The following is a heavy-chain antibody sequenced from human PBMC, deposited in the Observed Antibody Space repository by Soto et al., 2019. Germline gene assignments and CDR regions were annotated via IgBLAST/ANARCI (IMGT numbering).Heavy chain of an antibody. CDR1: GGTFSSYA. CDR3: ARGRSSGSYEAFDY. Sequence: QVQLVQSGAEVKKPGSSVKVSCKASGGTFSSYAISWVRQAPGQGLEWMGGIIPIFGTANYAQKFQGRVTITADKSTSTAYMELSRLRSDDTAVYYCARGRSSGSYEAFDYWGQGTLVTVSS. D-gene: IGHD1-26*01. CDR2: IIPIFGTA. J-gene: IGHJ4*02. V-gene: IGHV1-69*06.